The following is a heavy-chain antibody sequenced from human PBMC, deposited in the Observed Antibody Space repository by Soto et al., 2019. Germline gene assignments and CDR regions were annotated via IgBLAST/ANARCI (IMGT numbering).Heavy chain of an antibody. CDR2: ISSSSSYT. V-gene: IGHV3-11*05. Sequence: QVQLVESGGGLVKPGGSLRLSCAASGFTFSDYYMSWIRQAPGKGLEWVSYISSSSSYTNYADSVKGRFTISRDNAKNSLYLQRNSLRAEDTAVYYCARVGVTRDWYFDLWGRGTLVTVSS. D-gene: IGHD7-27*01. J-gene: IGHJ2*01. CDR1: GFTFSDYY. CDR3: ARVGVTRDWYFDL.